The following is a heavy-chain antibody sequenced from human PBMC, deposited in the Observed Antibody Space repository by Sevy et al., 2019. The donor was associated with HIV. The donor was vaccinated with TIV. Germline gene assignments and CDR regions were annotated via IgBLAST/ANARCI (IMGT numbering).Heavy chain of an antibody. CDR3: ARVTEYYYGSGSYYVGVGRGYYYYYMDV. CDR1: GGSISSYY. V-gene: IGHV4-59*01. D-gene: IGHD3-10*01. J-gene: IGHJ6*03. Sequence: SETLSLTCTVSGGSISSYYWSWIRQPPGKGLEWIGYIYYSGSTNYNPSLKSRVTISVDTSKNQFSLKLSSLTAADTAVYYCARVTEYYYGSGSYYVGVGRGYYYYYMDVWGKGTTVTVSS. CDR2: IYYSGST.